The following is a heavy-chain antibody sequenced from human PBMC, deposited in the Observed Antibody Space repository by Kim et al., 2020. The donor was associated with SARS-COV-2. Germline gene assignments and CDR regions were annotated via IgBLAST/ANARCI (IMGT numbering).Heavy chain of an antibody. CDR2: IDPSDSYT. J-gene: IGHJ6*02. Sequence: GESLKISCKAFGYTFTSFYINWVRHMPGKGLEWMGRIDPSDSYTNYSPSFQGHVTISVDKSINTAFLQWRSLKASATAIYFCARRSIVGASMNHYYGMDVWGQGTTVTVSS. CDR3: ARRSIVGASMNHYYGMDV. D-gene: IGHD1-26*01. V-gene: IGHV5-10-1*01. CDR1: GYTFTSFY.